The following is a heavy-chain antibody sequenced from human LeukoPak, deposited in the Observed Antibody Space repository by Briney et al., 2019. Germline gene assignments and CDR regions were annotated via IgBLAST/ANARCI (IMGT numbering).Heavy chain of an antibody. Sequence: GGSLRLSCAASGFTFDDYSMHWVRQAPGKGLEWVSLTSWDGASTFYADSVKGRFTISRDNSKNSLYLQMDSLRTEDSALYYCAKLFGSGTYYHGDFWGQGTLVSVSS. V-gene: IGHV3-43*01. CDR3: AKLFGSGTYYHGDF. CDR2: TSWDGAST. CDR1: GFTFDDYS. D-gene: IGHD3-10*01. J-gene: IGHJ4*02.